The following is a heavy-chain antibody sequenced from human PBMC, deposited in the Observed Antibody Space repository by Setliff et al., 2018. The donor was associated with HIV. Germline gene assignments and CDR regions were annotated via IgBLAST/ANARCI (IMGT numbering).Heavy chain of an antibody. CDR1: GGSMNIHY. D-gene: IGHD5-12*01. CDR2: IYYSGRT. CDR3: ARVGYSRTSYAMDV. J-gene: IGHJ6*02. Sequence: PSETLSLTCTVSGGSMNIHYWSWIRQPPGKGLEWIGSIYYSGRTTYSPSLKSRLTISVDTSNNQFSLKLSSVIAADTAVYYCARVGYSRTSYAMDVWGQGTTVTVSS. V-gene: IGHV4-59*11.